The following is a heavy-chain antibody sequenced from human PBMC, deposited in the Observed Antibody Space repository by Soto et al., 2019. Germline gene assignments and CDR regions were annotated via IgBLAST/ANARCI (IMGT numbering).Heavy chain of an antibody. Sequence: GESLKLSCKGSGYSFTSYWIGWVRQMPGKGLEWMGIIYPGDSDTRYSPTFQGQVTISADKSISTAYLQWSSLKASDTAMYYCARLITTGYYYMDVWGKGTTVTVSS. D-gene: IGHD3-22*01. CDR3: ARLITTGYYYMDV. CDR1: GYSFTSYW. J-gene: IGHJ6*03. CDR2: IYPGDSDT. V-gene: IGHV5-51*01.